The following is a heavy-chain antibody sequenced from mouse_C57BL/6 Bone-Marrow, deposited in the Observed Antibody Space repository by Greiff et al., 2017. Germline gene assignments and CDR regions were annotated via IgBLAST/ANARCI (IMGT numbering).Heavy chain of an antibody. V-gene: IGHV3-6*01. CDR3: ARGGDGYYWFAY. J-gene: IGHJ3*01. Sequence: EVKLEESGPGLVKPSQSLSLTCSVTGYSITSGYYWNWIRQFPGNKLEWMGYISYDGSNNYNPSLKNRISITRDTSKNQFFLKLNSVTTEDTATYYCARGGDGYYWFAYWGQGTLVTVSA. CDR2: ISYDGSN. D-gene: IGHD2-3*01. CDR1: GYSITSGYY.